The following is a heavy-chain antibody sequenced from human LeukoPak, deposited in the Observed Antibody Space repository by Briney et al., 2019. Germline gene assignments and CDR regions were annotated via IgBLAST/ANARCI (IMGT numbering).Heavy chain of an antibody. CDR2: ISYDGSNK. CDR3: AKDQAYCRGGNCYYYFYYMDV. J-gene: IGHJ6*03. CDR1: GFIFSNYA. Sequence: GGSLRLSCAASGFIFSNYAMHWVRQAPGKGLEWVAVISYDGSNKYYADSVKGRFTISRDNSKNTMYLQMNSLRAEDTAVYYCAKDQAYCRGGNCYYYFYYMDVWGKGTTVTVSS. D-gene: IGHD2-15*01. V-gene: IGHV3-30*04.